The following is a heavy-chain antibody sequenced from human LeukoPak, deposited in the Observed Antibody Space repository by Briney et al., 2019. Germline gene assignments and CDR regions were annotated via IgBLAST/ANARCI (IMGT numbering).Heavy chain of an antibody. Sequence: PSETLSLTCTVSGGSISSGSYYWSWIRQPAGKGLEWIGRIYTSGSTNYNPSLKSRVTISVDTSKNQFSLKLSSVTAADTAVYYCAREDTARRYYFDYWGQGTLVTVSS. CDR3: AREDTARRYYFDY. J-gene: IGHJ4*02. CDR2: IYTSGST. D-gene: IGHD5-18*01. V-gene: IGHV4-61*02. CDR1: GGSISSGSYY.